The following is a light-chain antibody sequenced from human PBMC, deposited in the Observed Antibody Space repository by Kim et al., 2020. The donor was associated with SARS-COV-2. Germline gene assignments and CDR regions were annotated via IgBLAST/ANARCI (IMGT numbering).Light chain of an antibody. CDR2: LAS. V-gene: IGKV2-28*01. Sequence: EIVMTQSPLSLPVTPGEPASVSCRSNQSLLHSNGYTYLDWYLQKPGQSPQLLIYLASSRASGVPDRFSGGGSGTDFTLKISRVEADDVGVYYCMQALQTPYTFGQGTKLEI. J-gene: IGKJ2*01. CDR1: QSLLHSNGYTY. CDR3: MQALQTPYT.